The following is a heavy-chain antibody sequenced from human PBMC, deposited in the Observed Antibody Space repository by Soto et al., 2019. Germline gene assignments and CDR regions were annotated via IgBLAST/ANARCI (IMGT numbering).Heavy chain of an antibody. J-gene: IGHJ6*03. Sequence: EVQLVASGGTLVQPGRSLRLSCAASGFSFGEFAMHWIRQVPGKGLEWISTVSWNGVRVDYADAVKGRFSISRDNANNKLRMEINSLRAEDTALYYCVKDWRRGGDIYYYYDRDVWGKGTAVTVSS. CDR1: GFSFGEFA. CDR3: VKDWRRGGDIYYYYDRDV. CDR2: VSWNGVRV. D-gene: IGHD4-17*01. V-gene: IGHV3-9*01.